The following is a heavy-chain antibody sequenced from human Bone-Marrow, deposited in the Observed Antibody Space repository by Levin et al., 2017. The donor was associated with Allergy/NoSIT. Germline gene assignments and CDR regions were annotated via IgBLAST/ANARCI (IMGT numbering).Heavy chain of an antibody. D-gene: IGHD2-15*01. Sequence: PGGSLRLSCSASGFTFSGYYMHWVRQTPGEGLAWVSNIHTDTSVTFYADSVKGRFTISRDNAKNTLYLQMNSLRAEDTAVYYCARGGCSSTSCLDYWGQGILVTVSS. CDR2: IHTDTSVT. CDR1: GFTFSGYY. J-gene: IGHJ4*02. V-gene: IGHV3-74*01. CDR3: ARGGCSSTSCLDY.